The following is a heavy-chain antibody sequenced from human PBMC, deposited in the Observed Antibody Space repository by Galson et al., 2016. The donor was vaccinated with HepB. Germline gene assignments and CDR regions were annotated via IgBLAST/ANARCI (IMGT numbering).Heavy chain of an antibody. CDR3: AKGDYYDSSGYFPFDY. J-gene: IGHJ4*02. CDR2: ISGSGGST. Sequence: SLRLSCAASGFTFSSYAMSWVRQAPGKGLEWVSAISGSGGSTYYADSVKGRFTISRDNSKNTLYLQMNSLRAEDTAVYYCAKGDYYDSSGYFPFDYWGQGTLFTVSS. D-gene: IGHD3-22*01. CDR1: GFTFSSYA. V-gene: IGHV3-23*01.